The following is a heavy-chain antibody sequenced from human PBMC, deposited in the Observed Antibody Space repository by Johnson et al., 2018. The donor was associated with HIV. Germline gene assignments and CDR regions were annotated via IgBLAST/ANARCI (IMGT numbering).Heavy chain of an antibody. CDR2: IGTAGDT. J-gene: IGHJ3*02. CDR1: GFTFSSYD. V-gene: IGHV3-13*01. Sequence: VQLVESGGGLVQPGGSLRLSCAASGFTFSSYDMHWVRQATGKGLEWVSAIGTAGDTYYPGSVKGRFTISRENAKNSLYLQMNSLRAEDTALYYCARQSGYCDSVCGAAFDIWGQGTMVTVSS. CDR3: ARQSGYCDSVCGAAFDI. D-gene: IGHD3-22*01.